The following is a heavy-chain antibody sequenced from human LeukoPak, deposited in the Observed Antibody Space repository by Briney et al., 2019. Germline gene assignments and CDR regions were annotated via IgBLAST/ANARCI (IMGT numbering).Heavy chain of an antibody. CDR1: GYTFTSYG. Sequence: ASVKVSCKASGYTFTSYGISWVRQAPGQGLEWMGWISAYNGNTNYAQKLQGRVTMTTDTSTSTAYMELRSLRSDDTAVYYCAREVGRDGYNYGWFDPWGQGTLVTVSS. CDR2: ISAYNGNT. D-gene: IGHD5-24*01. V-gene: IGHV1-18*01. CDR3: AREVGRDGYNYGWFDP. J-gene: IGHJ5*02.